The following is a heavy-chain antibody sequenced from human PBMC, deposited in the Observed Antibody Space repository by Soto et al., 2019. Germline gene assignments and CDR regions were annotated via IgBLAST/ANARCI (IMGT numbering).Heavy chain of an antibody. V-gene: IGHV1-46*03. Sequence: ASVNVSCKASGYTLTIYYMHWVRQAPGQGLEWMGIINPSGGSTSYAQKFQGRVTMTRDTSTSTVYMELSSLRPEDTAVYYCARASPVLRFLEWLSRDNWFDPWGQGTLVTVSS. J-gene: IGHJ5*02. CDR1: GYTLTIYY. CDR2: INPSGGST. D-gene: IGHD3-3*01. CDR3: ARASPVLRFLEWLSRDNWFDP.